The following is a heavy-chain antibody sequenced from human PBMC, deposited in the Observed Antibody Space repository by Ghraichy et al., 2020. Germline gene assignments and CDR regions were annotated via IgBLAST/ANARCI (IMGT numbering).Heavy chain of an antibody. D-gene: IGHD3-10*01. Sequence: SETLSLTCTVSGGSISSSTYYWAWIRQPPGKGLEWIGSIYYGGNTFYNPPLKSRVTISVDSSKNQFSLRLSSVTAADTAVFYCARHQTNYYGSVSPFDDWGRGTLVTVSS. V-gene: IGHV4-39*01. CDR1: GGSISSSTYY. J-gene: IGHJ4*02. CDR2: IYYGGNT. CDR3: ARHQTNYYGSVSPFDD.